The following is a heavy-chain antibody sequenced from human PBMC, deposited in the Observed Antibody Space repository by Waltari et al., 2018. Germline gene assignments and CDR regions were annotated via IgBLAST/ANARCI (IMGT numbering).Heavy chain of an antibody. J-gene: IGHJ5*02. CDR3: AREVWQQLVKMVGWFDP. Sequence: EVRLLESGGGLVQPGESVRLSCVASGFTFKSNAMSWVRQVPGKGLEWVSAFGRDGRTYYADSVKGRFTISKDTSKNTLYLQMNSLRAEDTAVYYCAREVWQQLVKMVGWFDPWGQGTLVTVSS. V-gene: IGHV3-23*01. D-gene: IGHD6-13*01. CDR1: GFTFKSNA. CDR2: FGRDGRT.